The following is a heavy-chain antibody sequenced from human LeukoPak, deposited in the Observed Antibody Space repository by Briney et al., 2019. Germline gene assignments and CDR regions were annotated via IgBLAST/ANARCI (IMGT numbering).Heavy chain of an antibody. V-gene: IGHV3-30-3*01. CDR2: ISYDGSNK. D-gene: IGHD2-15*01. Sequence: GGSLRLSCAASGFTFSSYAMHWVRQAPGKGLEWVAVISYDGSNKYYADSVKGRFTISRDNSKNTLYLQMNSLNTEDTAVYYCARGASSSRPAYYHGLDVWGQGTTVTVFS. J-gene: IGHJ6*02. CDR3: ARGASSSRPAYYHGLDV. CDR1: GFTFSSYA.